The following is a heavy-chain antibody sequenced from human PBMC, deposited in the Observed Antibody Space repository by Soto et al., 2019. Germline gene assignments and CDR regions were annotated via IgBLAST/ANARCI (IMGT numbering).Heavy chain of an antibody. CDR3: AKDLFPSRSYGMDV. CDR1: GFTFSSYG. V-gene: IGHV3-30*18. Sequence: GSLRLSCAASGFTFSSYGMHWVRQAPGKGLEWVAVISYDGSNKYYADSVKGRFTISRDNSKNTLYLQMNSLRAEDTAVYYCAKDLFPSRSYGMDVWGQGTTVTVSS. CDR2: ISYDGSNK. D-gene: IGHD2-2*01. J-gene: IGHJ6*02.